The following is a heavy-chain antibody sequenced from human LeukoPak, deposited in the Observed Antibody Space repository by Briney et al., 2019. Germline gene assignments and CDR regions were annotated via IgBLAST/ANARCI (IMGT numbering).Heavy chain of an antibody. J-gene: IGHJ4*02. CDR3: ARGSGYHDSSGPYFDY. D-gene: IGHD3-22*01. CDR2: IIPIFGTA. V-gene: IGHV1-69*05. Sequence: SVKVSCKASGGTFSSYAISWVRQAPGQGLEWMGRIIPIFGTANYAQKFQGRVTITTDESTSTAYMELSSLRSEDTAVYYCARGSGYHDSSGPYFDYWGQGTLVTVSS. CDR1: GGTFSSYA.